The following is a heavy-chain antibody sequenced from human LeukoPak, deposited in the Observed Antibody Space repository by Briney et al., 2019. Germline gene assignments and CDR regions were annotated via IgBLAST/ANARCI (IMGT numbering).Heavy chain of an antibody. V-gene: IGHV3-9*01. Sequence: GRSLRLSCAAPGFTFDDYAMHWVRQAPGKGLEWVSGISWNSGSIGYADSVKGRFTISRDNAKNSLYLQMNSLRAEDTALYYCAKDRAVDLQGYFDYWGQGTLVTVSS. CDR1: GFTFDDYA. J-gene: IGHJ4*02. CDR3: AKDRAVDLQGYFDY. CDR2: ISWNSGSI.